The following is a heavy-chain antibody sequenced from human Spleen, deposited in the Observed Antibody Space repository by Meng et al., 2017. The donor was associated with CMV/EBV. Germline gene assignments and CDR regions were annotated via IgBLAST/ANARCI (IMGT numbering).Heavy chain of an antibody. CDR2: ISSRSTTI. CDR1: GFTFNKYS. V-gene: IGHV3-48*04. D-gene: IGHD2-8*02. CDR3: ARHIGYCTGDSCPNYLDY. J-gene: IGHJ4*02. Sequence: GGSLRLSCTASGFTFNKYSMNWVRQAPGKGLEWVLYISSRSTTIYYEDSVKGRFTISRDNAKNSLYLQMNSLRAEDTAVYYCARHIGYCTGDSCPNYLDYWGQGTLVTVSS.